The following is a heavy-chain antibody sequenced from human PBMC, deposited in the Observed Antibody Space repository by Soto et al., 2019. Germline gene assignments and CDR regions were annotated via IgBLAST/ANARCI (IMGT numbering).Heavy chain of an antibody. D-gene: IGHD3-10*01. V-gene: IGHV1-69*01. CDR2: IIPIFGTA. CDR3: LFRSGAGRYYYYGMDV. Sequence: QVQLVQSGAEVKKPGSTVKVSCKASGGTFSSYAISWVRQAPGQGLEWMGGIIPIFGTANYAQKFQGRVTITADESTSTAYMELSSLRSEDTAVYYCLFRSGAGRYYYYGMDVWGQGTTVTVSS. J-gene: IGHJ6*02. CDR1: GGTFSSYA.